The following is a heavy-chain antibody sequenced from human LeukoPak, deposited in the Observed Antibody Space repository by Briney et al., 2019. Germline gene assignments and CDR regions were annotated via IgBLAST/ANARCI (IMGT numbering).Heavy chain of an antibody. J-gene: IGHJ4*02. Sequence: SETLSLTCTVSGYSISSGHYWGWIRQPPGKGLEWIGSIYHSGSTYYNPSLKSRVTISVDTSKNQFSLNLRSVTAADTAVYYCARSSGGDTTFDYWGQGTLVTVSS. CDR2: IYHSGST. V-gene: IGHV4-38-2*02. CDR3: ARSSGGDTTFDY. D-gene: IGHD4-17*01. CDR1: GYSISSGHY.